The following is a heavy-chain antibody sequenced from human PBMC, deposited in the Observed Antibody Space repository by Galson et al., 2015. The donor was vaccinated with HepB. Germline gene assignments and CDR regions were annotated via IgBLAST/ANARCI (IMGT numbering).Heavy chain of an antibody. CDR2: IKQDGSEK. D-gene: IGHD6-19*01. V-gene: IGHV3-7*03. CDR3: ARGYSSGWYIFDY. CDR1: GFTFSSYW. J-gene: IGHJ4*02. Sequence: SLRLSCAASGFTFSSYWMSWVRQAPGKGLEWVANIKQDGSEKYYVDSVKGRFTISRDNAKNSLYLQMNSLRAEDTAVYYCARGYSSGWYIFDYWGQGTLVTVSS.